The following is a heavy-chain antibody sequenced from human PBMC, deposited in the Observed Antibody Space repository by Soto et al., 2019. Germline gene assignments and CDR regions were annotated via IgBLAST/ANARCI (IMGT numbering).Heavy chain of an antibody. Sequence: QVHLEESGGGLVKPGGSLRLSCTASGFTFSDYYMSWIRQAPGKGLEWLAYISGSGSTTYYTDSVKGRFAISRDNARTSLYLQINSLRVEDSAVHYCARSSLTYFEFWGQGTLVTVSS. J-gene: IGHJ4*02. CDR3: ARSSLTYFEF. CDR1: GFTFSDYY. CDR2: ISGSGSTT. V-gene: IGHV3-11*01.